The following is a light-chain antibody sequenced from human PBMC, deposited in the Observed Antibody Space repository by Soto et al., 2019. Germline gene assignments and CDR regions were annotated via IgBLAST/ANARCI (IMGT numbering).Light chain of an antibody. Sequence: EIVLTQSPGTLSLSPGEEATLSCRASQSINSDYLAWYQQKPGQAPRLLIYDASSRATGIPGRFSGSGSGIDFTLTISSLEPEDFAVYYCQQYGTSPQTFGQGTKVDI. CDR2: DAS. CDR1: QSINSDY. CDR3: QQYGTSPQT. J-gene: IGKJ1*01. V-gene: IGKV3-20*01.